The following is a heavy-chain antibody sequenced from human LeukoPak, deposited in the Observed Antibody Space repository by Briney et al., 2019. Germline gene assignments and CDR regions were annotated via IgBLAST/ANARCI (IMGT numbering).Heavy chain of an antibody. CDR3: ARIGFCRGDYCLDDW. D-gene: IGHD2-15*01. CDR2: INPSGGST. J-gene: IGHJ4*02. Sequence: ASVKVSCKASGYTFTSYYMHWVRQAPGQGLEWMGIINPSGGSTSYAQKFQGRVTMTRDTSTSTAYMELRSLRSDDTAVYYCARIGFCRGDYCLDDWWGQGTLVTVSS. V-gene: IGHV1-46*01. CDR1: GYTFTSYY.